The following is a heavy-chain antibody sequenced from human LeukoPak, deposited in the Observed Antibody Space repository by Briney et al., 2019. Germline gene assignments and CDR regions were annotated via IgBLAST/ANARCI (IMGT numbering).Heavy chain of an antibody. V-gene: IGHV1-18*01. D-gene: IGHD4-17*01. Sequence: GASVKVSCKASGYTFTSYGISWVRQAPGQGLEWMGWISAYNGNTNYAQKLQGRVTMTTDTSTSTAYMELRSLRSDDTAVYYCARGADYGDYGDLVYYYMDVWGKGTTVTISS. CDR2: ISAYNGNT. J-gene: IGHJ6*03. CDR1: GYTFTSYG. CDR3: ARGADYGDYGDLVYYYMDV.